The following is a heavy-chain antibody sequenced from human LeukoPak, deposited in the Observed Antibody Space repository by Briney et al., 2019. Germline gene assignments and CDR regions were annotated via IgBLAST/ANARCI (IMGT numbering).Heavy chain of an antibody. D-gene: IGHD6-19*01. Sequence: GGSLRLSCAASGFTPSSYSMNWVRQAPGKGLEWVSSISTSSIYIYYADSVNGRFTTSRDNAKNSVYLQMNSLRAEDTAVYYCAREDRYSSGWYYFDYWGQGTLVTVSS. CDR2: ISTSSIYI. CDR1: GFTPSSYS. J-gene: IGHJ4*02. CDR3: AREDRYSSGWYYFDY. V-gene: IGHV3-21*01.